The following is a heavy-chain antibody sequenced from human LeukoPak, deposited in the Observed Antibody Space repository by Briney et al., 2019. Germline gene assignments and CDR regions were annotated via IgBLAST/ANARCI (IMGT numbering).Heavy chain of an antibody. J-gene: IGHJ3*02. CDR3: AKDEVSSSWLDAFDI. V-gene: IGHV3-30*18. Sequence: GALRLSCAAPGFTFSTYGMHWVRQAPGKGLEWVAVLSYDGSNKYYADSVKGRFTISRDNSKNTLYLQMNSLRVEDTAVYYCAKDEVSSSWLDAFDIWGQGTMVTVSS. CDR2: LSYDGSNK. CDR1: GFTFSTYG. D-gene: IGHD6-13*01.